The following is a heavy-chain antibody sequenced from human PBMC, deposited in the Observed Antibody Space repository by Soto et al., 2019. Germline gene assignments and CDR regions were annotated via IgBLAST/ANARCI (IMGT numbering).Heavy chain of an antibody. V-gene: IGHV1-8*01. CDR1: GYTFTSYD. Sequence: ASVKVSCKASGYTFTSYDINWVRQATGQGLEWMGWMNPNSGNTGYAQKFQGRVTMTRNTSISTAYMELSSLRSEDTAVYYCARGPSFRAMEVAGRTDFDYWGQGTLVTVSS. CDR2: MNPNSGNT. D-gene: IGHD6-19*01. CDR3: ARGPSFRAMEVAGRTDFDY. J-gene: IGHJ4*02.